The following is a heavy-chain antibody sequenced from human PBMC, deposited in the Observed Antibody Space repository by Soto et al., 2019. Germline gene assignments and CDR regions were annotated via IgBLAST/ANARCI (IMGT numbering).Heavy chain of an antibody. J-gene: IGHJ1*01. Sequence: GGSLRLSCAASGFTFSSYGMHWVRQAPGKGLEWVAVISYDGSNKYYADSVKGRFTISRDNSKNTLYLQMNSLRAEDTAVYYCAKEGGSYAKIKSEYFQHWGQGTLVTVSS. D-gene: IGHD1-26*01. CDR3: AKEGGSYAKIKSEYFQH. CDR1: GFTFSSYG. CDR2: ISYDGSNK. V-gene: IGHV3-30*18.